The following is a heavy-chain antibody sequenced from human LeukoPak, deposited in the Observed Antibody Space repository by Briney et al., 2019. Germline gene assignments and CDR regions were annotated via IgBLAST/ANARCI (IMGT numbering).Heavy chain of an antibody. CDR1: GGSISIYY. V-gene: IGHV4-4*07. Sequence: SETLSLTCTVSGGSISIYYWSWIRQPAGKGLEWIGRIYTSGSTNYNPSLKSRVTMSVDTSKNQFSLKLSSVTAADTAVYYCARANCYDSSGYSRGAFDIWGQGTMVSVSS. CDR2: IYTSGST. CDR3: ARANCYDSSGYSRGAFDI. D-gene: IGHD3-22*01. J-gene: IGHJ3*02.